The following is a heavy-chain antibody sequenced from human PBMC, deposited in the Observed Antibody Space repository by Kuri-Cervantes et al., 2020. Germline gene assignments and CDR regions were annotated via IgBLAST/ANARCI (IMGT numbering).Heavy chain of an antibody. CDR2: IYWDDDK. J-gene: IGHJ4*02. V-gene: IGHV2-5*02. Sequence: SGPTLVKPTQTLTLTCTFSGFSLSTSGVGVGWIRQPPGKALEWLALIYWDDDKRYSPSLKSRLTITKDTSKNQVVLTMTNMDPVDTATYYCARRRAAARPWYFDYWGQGTLVTVSS. CDR1: GFSLSTSGVG. D-gene: IGHD6-13*01. CDR3: ARRRAAARPWYFDY.